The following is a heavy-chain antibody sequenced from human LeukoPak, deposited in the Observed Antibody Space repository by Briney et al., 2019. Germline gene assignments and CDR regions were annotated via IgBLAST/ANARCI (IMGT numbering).Heavy chain of an antibody. V-gene: IGHV3-48*03. CDR1: GFTFSSYE. CDR2: ISSSGSTI. CDR3: ARGCVGTTCYYYYYYMDV. J-gene: IGHJ6*03. Sequence: PGGSLRLSCAASGFTFSSYEMNWVRQAPGKGLEWVSHISSSGSTIYYADSVKGRFTISRDNAKNSLYLQMNSLRAEDTAVYYCARGCVGTTCYYYYYYMDVWGKGTTVTVSS. D-gene: IGHD4-17*01.